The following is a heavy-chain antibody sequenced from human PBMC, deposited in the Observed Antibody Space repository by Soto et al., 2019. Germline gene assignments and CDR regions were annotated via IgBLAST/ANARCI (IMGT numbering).Heavy chain of an antibody. Sequence: QVQLQESGPGLVKPSETLSLTCSISGGSISDYQWSWIRQPPGKGLEWIGYIYYSGRSNYNPSLKSRVTIPRDTCTKQCSLGLRSGTAADTAVYYCARMRGLGEITPYFDYWGQGDLVTVSS. D-gene: IGHD3-16*01. CDR1: GGSISDYQ. V-gene: IGHV4-59*01. CDR3: ARMRGLGEITPYFDY. CDR2: IYYSGRS. J-gene: IGHJ4*02.